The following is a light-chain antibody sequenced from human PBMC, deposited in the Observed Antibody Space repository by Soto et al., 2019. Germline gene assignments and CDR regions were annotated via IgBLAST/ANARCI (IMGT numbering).Light chain of an antibody. CDR3: QQYDSLLFT. CDR1: QDINNY. J-gene: IGKJ4*01. CDR2: ESS. Sequence: DIQMTQSPSSLSASVGDRVTITCQASQDINNYLNWYQQKPGKAPKLLIYESSNLETGVPSRFSGSGSGTDFTLIISGLQVEDIATYYCQQYDSLLFTFGGGTKVEIK. V-gene: IGKV1-33*01.